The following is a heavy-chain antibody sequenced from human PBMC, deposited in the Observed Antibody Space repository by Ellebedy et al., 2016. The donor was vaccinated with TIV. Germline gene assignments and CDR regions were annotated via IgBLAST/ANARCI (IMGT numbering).Heavy chain of an antibody. V-gene: IGHV3-13*01. CDR1: GFTFSSYD. Sequence: GGSLRLSCAASGFTFSSYDMHWVRKRPGKGLEWVSAIGTAGATYYPGSVKGRFPISRDNAKNSLYLQITSLRAEDTAVYYCARVRFGDTAVDYWGQGTLVTVSS. CDR3: ARVRFGDTAVDY. CDR2: IGTAGAT. D-gene: IGHD2-21*01. J-gene: IGHJ4*03.